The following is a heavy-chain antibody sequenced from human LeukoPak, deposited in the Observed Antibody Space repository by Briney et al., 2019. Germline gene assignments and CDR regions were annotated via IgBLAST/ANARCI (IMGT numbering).Heavy chain of an antibody. CDR2: IDPSDSYT. CDR3: ARQQPYAFDI. CDR1: GYSFTSYW. Sequence: YLMISCKGSGYSFTSYWISWVRQMPGKGLEWMGRIDPSDSYTNYSPSFQGHVTISADKSISTAYLQWSSLKASDTAMYYCARQQPYAFDIWGQGTMVTVSS. J-gene: IGHJ3*02. V-gene: IGHV5-10-1*01. D-gene: IGHD6-13*01.